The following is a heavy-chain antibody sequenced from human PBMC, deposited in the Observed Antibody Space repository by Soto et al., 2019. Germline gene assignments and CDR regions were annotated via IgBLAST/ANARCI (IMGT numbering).Heavy chain of an antibody. CDR2: IYSSGST. CDR3: ASAAPRYSSSWFYFDY. CDR1: GGSVSSGGYY. D-gene: IGHD6-13*01. J-gene: IGHJ4*02. Sequence: QVQLQESGPGLVKPSETLSLSCTVSGGSVSSGGYYWSWIRQPPGKGLEWIGYIYSSGSTNYNPALTSRITISVDTSKNQFSLRLSSVTAADTAVYCASAAPRYSSSWFYFDYWGQGTLVTVSS. V-gene: IGHV4-61*08.